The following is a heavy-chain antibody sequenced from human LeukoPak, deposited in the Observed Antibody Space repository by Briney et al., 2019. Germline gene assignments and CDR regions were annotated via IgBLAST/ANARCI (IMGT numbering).Heavy chain of an antibody. CDR2: INPNSGDT. CDR1: EYTFTAYH. D-gene: IGHD1-1*01. Sequence: ASVKVSCKASEYTFTAYHMHWVRQAPGQGLEWMGRINPNSGDTIYAQNFQGRVTMTRDTSISTAYLELTSLRSDDTAVYYCAREVWMYDYWGQGTLVTVSS. CDR3: AREVWMYDY. J-gene: IGHJ4*02. V-gene: IGHV1-2*06.